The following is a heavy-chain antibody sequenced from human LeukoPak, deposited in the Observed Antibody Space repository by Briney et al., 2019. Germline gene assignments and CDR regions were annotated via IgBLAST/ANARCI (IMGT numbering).Heavy chain of an antibody. J-gene: IGHJ4*02. V-gene: IGHV4-59*08. CDR3: ARQPDRRQLVL. Sequence: KASETLSLTCTVSGGSISSYYCSWIRQPPGKGLEWIAYIHNSGITSYNPSLKSRVTISVDMTKNQFSLNLSSVTAADTAVYYCARQPDRRQLVLWGQGTLVTVSS. CDR1: GGSISSYY. D-gene: IGHD6-13*01. CDR2: IHNSGIT.